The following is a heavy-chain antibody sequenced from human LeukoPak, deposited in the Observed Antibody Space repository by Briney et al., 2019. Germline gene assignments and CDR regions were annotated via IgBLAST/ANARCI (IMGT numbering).Heavy chain of an antibody. CDR3: ARDLVTVTKGFDI. CDR2: ISYIGST. CDR1: ADSFSSHY. D-gene: IGHD4-17*01. V-gene: IGHV4-59*11. J-gene: IGHJ3*02. Sequence: PSGTLSLTCAVSADSFSSHYWTWIRQPPGKGLEWIGYISYIGSTNYNPSLKSRVTISIDTSKNQFSLKLSSVTAADTAVYYRARDLVTVTKGFDIWGQGTMVSVSS.